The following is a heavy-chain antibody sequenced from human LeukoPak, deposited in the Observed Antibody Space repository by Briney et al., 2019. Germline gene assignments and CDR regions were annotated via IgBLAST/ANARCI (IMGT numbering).Heavy chain of an antibody. CDR2: IYTSGST. D-gene: IGHD4-17*01. V-gene: IGHV4-61*02. CDR3: ARDRGDYGYYYYYMDV. CDR1: GGSISSGGYY. Sequence: PSETLSLTCTVSGGSISSGGYYWSWIRQPAGKGLEWIGRIYTSGSTNYNPSLKSRVTMSVDTSKNQFSLKLSSVTAADTAVYYCARDRGDYGYYYYYMDVWGKGTTVTVSS. J-gene: IGHJ6*03.